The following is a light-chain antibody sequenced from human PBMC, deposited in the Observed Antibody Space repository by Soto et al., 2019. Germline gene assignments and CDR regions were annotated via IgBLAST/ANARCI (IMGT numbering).Light chain of an antibody. CDR1: RSTIGSNY. CDR3: AAWSDSLSGYV. V-gene: IGLV1-47*01. J-gene: IGLJ1*01. Sequence: QSVLTQPPSASGTPGQRVTISCSGSRSTIGSNYVYWYQQLPGTTPKLLIYRNSQRPSGVPDRFSGSRSGTSASLAISGLRSEVEADYYCAAWSDSLSGYVFGTGTKLTVL. CDR2: RNS.